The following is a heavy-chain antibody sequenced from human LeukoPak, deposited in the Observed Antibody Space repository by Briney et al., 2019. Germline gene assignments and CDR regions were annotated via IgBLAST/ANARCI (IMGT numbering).Heavy chain of an antibody. CDR2: IYYSGST. Sequence: SETLSLTCTDSGGSISSYYWSWIRQPPGKGLEWIGYIYYSGSTNYNPSLKSRVTISVDTSKNQFSLKLSSVTAADTAVYYCARRRIVATTANNYYYGMDVWGQGTTVTVSS. J-gene: IGHJ6*02. CDR1: GGSISSYY. V-gene: IGHV4-59*08. CDR3: ARRRIVATTANNYYYGMDV. D-gene: IGHD5-12*01.